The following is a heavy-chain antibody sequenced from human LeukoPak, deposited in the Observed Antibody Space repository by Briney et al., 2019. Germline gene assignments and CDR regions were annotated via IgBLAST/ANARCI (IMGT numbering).Heavy chain of an antibody. V-gene: IGHV4-59*01. CDR3: ARDTSLGMPQWFDP. CDR2: IYNSENT. D-gene: IGHD2-2*01. J-gene: IGHJ5*02. Sequence: SETLSLTCTVSGGFISSYYWSWIQQPPGKGLEWIAYIYNSENTKYNPSLKSRVTISVDTSKNQFSLKLRSVTAADTAVYYCARDTSLGMPQWFDPWGQGALVTVSS. CDR1: GGFISSYY.